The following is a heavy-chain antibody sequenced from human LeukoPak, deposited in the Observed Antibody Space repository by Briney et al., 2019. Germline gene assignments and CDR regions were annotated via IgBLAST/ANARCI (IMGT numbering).Heavy chain of an antibody. CDR3: ARDTSFDY. Sequence: SGGSLRLPCAASGFTFSSYAMHWVRQAPGKGLEWVAVISYDGSNKYYADSVKGRFTISRDNSKNTLYLQMNSLRAEDTAVYYCARDTSFDYWGQGTLVTVSS. V-gene: IGHV3-30-3*01. CDR1: GFTFSSYA. J-gene: IGHJ4*02. CDR2: ISYDGSNK.